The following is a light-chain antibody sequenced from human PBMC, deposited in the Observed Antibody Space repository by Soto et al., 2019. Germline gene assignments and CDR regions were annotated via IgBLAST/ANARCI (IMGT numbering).Light chain of an antibody. J-gene: IGLJ1*01. V-gene: IGLV2-8*01. CDR2: EVI. CDR3: SSYAGSNHYV. CDR1: SSDVGYYNY. Sequence: QSALAQPPSASGSPGQSVTISCTGTSSDVGYYNYVSWYQQHPGKAPKLMIFEVIKRPSGVPDRFSGSKSGNTASLTVSGLQTEDEADYYCSSYAGSNHYVFGTGTKVTVL.